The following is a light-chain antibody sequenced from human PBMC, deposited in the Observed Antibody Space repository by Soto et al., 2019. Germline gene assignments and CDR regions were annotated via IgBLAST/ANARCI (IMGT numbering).Light chain of an antibody. CDR3: QQRSNWPPSIT. Sequence: EIGLTQSPATLSLSPGERATLSCGASQSVSSYLAWYQQKPGQAPRLLIYDASNRATGIPARFSGSGSGTDFTLTISSLEPEDFAVYYCQQRSNWPPSITFGQGTRLEIK. V-gene: IGKV3-11*01. J-gene: IGKJ5*01. CDR2: DAS. CDR1: QSVSSY.